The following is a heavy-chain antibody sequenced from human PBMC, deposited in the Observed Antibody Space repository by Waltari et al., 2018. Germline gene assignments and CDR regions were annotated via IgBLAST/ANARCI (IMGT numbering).Heavy chain of an antibody. CDR1: GFTFNNAW. D-gene: IGHD1-20*01. V-gene: IGHV3-15*07. CDR2: IKSKIDGGAV. Sequence: EVKLEESGGELVKPGGSLILSCAASGFTFNNAWMNWVRQTPGRGLEWVGRIKSKIDGGAVDYSAPVKGRFSISRDDSKSTLFLQLNSLKTEYTGVYYCATDTYTISGGIVKYSGMDVWGQGTTVTVSS. CDR3: ATDTYTISGGIVKYSGMDV. J-gene: IGHJ6*02.